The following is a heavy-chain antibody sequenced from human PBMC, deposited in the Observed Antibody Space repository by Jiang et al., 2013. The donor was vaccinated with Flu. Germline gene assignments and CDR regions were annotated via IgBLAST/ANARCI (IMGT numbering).Heavy chain of an antibody. Sequence: KYYVDSVKGRFTISRDNAKNSLYLQMSSLRAEDTAVYYCARDEYLAAAGSWGQGTLVTVSS. J-gene: IGHJ4*02. V-gene: IGHV3-7*01. D-gene: IGHD6-13*01. CDR3: ARDEYLAAAGS. CDR2: K.